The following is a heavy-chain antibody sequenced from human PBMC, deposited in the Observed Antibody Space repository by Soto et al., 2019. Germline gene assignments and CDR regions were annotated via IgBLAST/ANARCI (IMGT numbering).Heavy chain of an antibody. CDR2: IIPLFPTP. V-gene: IGHV1-69*05. D-gene: IGHD4-4*01. J-gene: IGHJ6*02. Sequence: QVQLVQSGAEVKKPGSSVKLSCKASGGTFRSSAISWVRQAPGQGLEWIGGIIPLFPTPDYAQKFQERVTITPDXXASTAYVELSSLTSEDTAVYYCASDRDRLQLGGNYYYIMDVWGQGTTVTVSS. CDR1: GGTFRSSA. CDR3: ASDRDRLQLGGNYYYIMDV.